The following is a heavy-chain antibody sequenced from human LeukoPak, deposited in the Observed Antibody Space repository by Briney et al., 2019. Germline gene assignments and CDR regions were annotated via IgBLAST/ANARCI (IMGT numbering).Heavy chain of an antibody. CDR1: GFSFSNYF. J-gene: IGHJ4*02. CDR3: ARIWYFGDNNWRYFDY. D-gene: IGHD1-20*01. CDR2: IDPDGSET. V-gene: IGHV3-7*01. Sequence: GGSLRLSCEASGFSFSNYFISWIRQAPGKGLEWVANIDPDGSETQYVGSVKGRFTTSRDNAKNSLYLQMNSLRAEDTAIYYCARIWYFGDNNWRYFDYWGQGTLVTVSS.